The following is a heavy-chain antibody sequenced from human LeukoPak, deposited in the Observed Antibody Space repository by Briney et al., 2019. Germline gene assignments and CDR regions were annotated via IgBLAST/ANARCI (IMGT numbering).Heavy chain of an antibody. V-gene: IGHV1-18*01. D-gene: IGHD3-10*01. CDR3: GRVGIVRGVINYYGMDV. CDR1: GYTFTSYG. J-gene: IGHJ6*02. CDR2: ISAYNGNT. Sequence: ASVNVSCKASGYTFTSYGISWVRQAPGQGLEWMGWISAYNGNTNYAQKLQGRVTMTTATSTSTAYMELRSLRSDDTAVYYCGRVGIVRGVINYYGMDVRGQGTTVTVSS.